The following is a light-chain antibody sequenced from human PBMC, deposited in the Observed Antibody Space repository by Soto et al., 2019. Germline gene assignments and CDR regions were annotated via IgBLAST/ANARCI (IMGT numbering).Light chain of an antibody. Sequence: SYELTQPPSVSVSPGQTASITCSGDKLGNKYVCWYQQKPGQSPLLVIYQNRRRPSGIPERFSGSNSGNTATLTISGTQPMDEADYFCQAWDSSTVIFGGGTKLTVL. V-gene: IGLV3-1*01. CDR1: KLGNKY. CDR2: QNR. J-gene: IGLJ2*01. CDR3: QAWDSSTVI.